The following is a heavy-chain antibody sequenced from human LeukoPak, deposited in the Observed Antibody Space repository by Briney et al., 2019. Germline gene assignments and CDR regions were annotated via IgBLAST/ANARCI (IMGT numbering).Heavy chain of an antibody. CDR2: INPSGGST. J-gene: IGHJ4*02. Sequence: ASVKVSCMASGYTFTSYYMHWVRQAPGQGLEWMGIINPSGGSTSYAQKFQGRVTMTRDTSISTAYMELSRLGSDDTAVYYCARRWLQPYSYYYFDYWGQGTLVTVSS. D-gene: IGHD2-21*01. CDR3: ARRWLQPYSYYYFDY. V-gene: IGHV1-46*01. CDR1: GYTFTSYY.